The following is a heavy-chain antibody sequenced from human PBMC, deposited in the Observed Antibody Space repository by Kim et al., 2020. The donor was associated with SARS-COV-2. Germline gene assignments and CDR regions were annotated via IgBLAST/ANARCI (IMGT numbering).Heavy chain of an antibody. J-gene: IGHJ6*02. Sequence: SETLSLTCTVSGGSISSYYWSWIRQPPGKGLEWIGYIYYSGSTNYNPSLTSRVTISVDTSKNQFSLKLSSVTAADTAVYYCARRGLTVAGVYYYYGMDVWGQGTTVTVSS. V-gene: IGHV4-59*08. CDR2: IYYSGST. D-gene: IGHD6-19*01. CDR1: GGSISSYY. CDR3: ARRGLTVAGVYYYYGMDV.